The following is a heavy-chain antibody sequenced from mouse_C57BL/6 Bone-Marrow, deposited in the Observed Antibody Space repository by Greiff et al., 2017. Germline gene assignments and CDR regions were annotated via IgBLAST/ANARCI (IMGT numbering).Heavy chain of an antibody. CDR1: GFSLTSYG. J-gene: IGHJ4*01. CDR3: ACYYYGSSLYAMDY. D-gene: IGHD1-1*01. CDR2: IWSGGST. V-gene: IGHV2-2*01. Sequence: VKLVESGPGLVQPSQSLSITCTVSGFSLTSYGVHWVRQSPGKGLEWLGVIWSGGSTDYNAAFISRLSISKDNSKCRVFFKMNSLQADDTAIYYCACYYYGSSLYAMDYWGQGTSVTVSS.